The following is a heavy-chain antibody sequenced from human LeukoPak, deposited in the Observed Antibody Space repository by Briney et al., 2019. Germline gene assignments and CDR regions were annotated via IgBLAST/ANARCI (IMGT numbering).Heavy chain of an antibody. Sequence: GGSLRLSCAASGFTFSSYAMSWVRQAPGKGLEWVSAISGSGGSTYYADSVKGRFTISRDNPKNTLYLQMNSLRAEDTAVYYCAKVLRDYGDYVSDWYFDLWGHGTLVTVSS. V-gene: IGHV3-23*01. D-gene: IGHD4-17*01. CDR2: ISGSGGST. CDR3: AKVLRDYGDYVSDWYFDL. J-gene: IGHJ2*01. CDR1: GFTFSSYA.